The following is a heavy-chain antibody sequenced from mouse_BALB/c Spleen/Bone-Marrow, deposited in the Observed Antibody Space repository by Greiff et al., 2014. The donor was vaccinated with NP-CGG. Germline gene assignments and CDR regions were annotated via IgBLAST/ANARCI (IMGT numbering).Heavy chain of an antibody. CDR1: GFNIKDTY. D-gene: IGHD1-1*01. Sequence: EVQLQQSGAALVKPGASAKLSCTASGFNIKDTYMHWVKQRPEQGLEWIGRIDPANGNTKYDPKFQGKATITADTSSNTAYLQLSSLTSEDTAVYYCANYYYGSHFDYWGQGTTLTVSS. CDR3: ANYYYGSHFDY. J-gene: IGHJ2*01. CDR2: IDPANGNT. V-gene: IGHV14-3*02.